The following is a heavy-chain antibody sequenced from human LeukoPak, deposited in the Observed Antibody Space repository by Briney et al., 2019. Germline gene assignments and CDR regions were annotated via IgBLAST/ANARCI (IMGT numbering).Heavy chain of an antibody. D-gene: IGHD3-22*01. Sequence: GGSLRLSCAASGFTFSIYSMNWVRQAPGKGLEWVSYISSSSSTISYAASVKGRFTISRDNAKNSLYLQMNSLRAEDTAVYYCARVHDSSGYYWYFDLWGHGTLVTVSS. CDR1: GFTFSIYS. J-gene: IGHJ2*01. CDR2: ISSSSSTI. CDR3: ARVHDSSGYYWYFDL. V-gene: IGHV3-48*01.